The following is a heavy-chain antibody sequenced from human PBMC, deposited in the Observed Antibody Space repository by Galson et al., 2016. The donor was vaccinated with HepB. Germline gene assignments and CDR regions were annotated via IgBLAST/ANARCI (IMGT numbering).Heavy chain of an antibody. Sequence: SLRLSCAASGFSFSLNAMSWVRQAPGKGLEWVSAVSGSGGSTYYADSVKGRFTISRDNSKKTLFLQMKSLRVGDTAVYYCAKDHTDSSSCYFWFDPWGQGTLVTVSS. V-gene: IGHV3-23*01. D-gene: IGHD6-13*01. CDR3: AKDHTDSSSCYFWFDP. CDR2: VSGSGGST. J-gene: IGHJ5*02. CDR1: GFSFSLNA.